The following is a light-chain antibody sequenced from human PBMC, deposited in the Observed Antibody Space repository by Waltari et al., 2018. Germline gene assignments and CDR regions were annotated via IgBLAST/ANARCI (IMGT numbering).Light chain of an antibody. CDR1: SSNIGTNT. CDR3: AAWDDSLNGVV. Sequence: QSVLTQPPSPSGTPGQRVTISCSGSSSNIGTNTVNWYQQLPGTAPKLLIYSNNQPPSGVPDRFAGSKSGTSASLAISGLQSEDDVYYYCAAWDDSLNGVVFGGGTKLTVL. CDR2: SNN. V-gene: IGLV1-44*01. J-gene: IGLJ2*01.